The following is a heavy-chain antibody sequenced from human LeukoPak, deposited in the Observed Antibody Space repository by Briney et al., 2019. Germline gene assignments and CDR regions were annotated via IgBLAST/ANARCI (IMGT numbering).Heavy chain of an antibody. CDR1: GFTFADYA. CDR2: ISWNSGTM. CDR3: AKESLVLRYFDWLPPLGY. J-gene: IGHJ4*02. V-gene: IGHV3-9*01. Sequence: PGGSLRLSCAASGFTFADYAMHWVRQAPGKGLEWVSGISWNSGTMAYADSVKGRFTISRDNAKNSLYLQMNSLRAEDTAVYYCAKESLVLRYFDWLPPLGYWGQGTLVTVSS. D-gene: IGHD3-9*01.